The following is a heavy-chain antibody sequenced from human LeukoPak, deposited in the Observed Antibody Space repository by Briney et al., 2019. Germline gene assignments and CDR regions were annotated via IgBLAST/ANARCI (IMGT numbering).Heavy chain of an antibody. CDR1: GFTFSDYW. CDR3: ATDPPRT. CDR2: IRQDGNEK. V-gene: IGHV3-7*03. D-gene: IGHD1-14*01. Sequence: GGSLRLSCAASGFTFSDYWVTWVRQAPGKGLEWVANIRQDGNEKYYVDSVKGRFTISKDNTKNSLYLQMNSLRAEDTAIYYCATDPPRTWGQGTLVTVSS. J-gene: IGHJ5*02.